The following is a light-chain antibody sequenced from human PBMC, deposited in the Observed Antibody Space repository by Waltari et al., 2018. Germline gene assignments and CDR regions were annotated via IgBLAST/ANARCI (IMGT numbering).Light chain of an antibody. CDR1: RDISRW. V-gene: IGKV1-12*01. CDR3: QQGNDFPLT. Sequence: DIQMTQSPSSVPASGGDRVTITCRASRDISRWLAWYQQKPGKAPKFLIYDASTLQSGVPSRFSGSGSGREFTLTITSLQPEDFSTYYCQQGNDFPLTFGGGTKVEMK. J-gene: IGKJ4*01. CDR2: DAS.